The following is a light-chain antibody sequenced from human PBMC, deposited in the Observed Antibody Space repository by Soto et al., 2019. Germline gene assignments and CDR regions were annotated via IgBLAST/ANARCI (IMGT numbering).Light chain of an antibody. CDR2: EVS. V-gene: IGLV2-8*01. CDR3: GSYAGSGGVV. Sequence: QSALTQPPSASGSPGQSVTISCTGTSSDVGNYNYVSWYQQHPGKAPKLMIYEVSRRPSGVPDRFSGSKSGNTASLTVSGLQAEDEADYYCGSYAGSGGVVFGGGTMVTVL. J-gene: IGLJ2*01. CDR1: SSDVGNYNY.